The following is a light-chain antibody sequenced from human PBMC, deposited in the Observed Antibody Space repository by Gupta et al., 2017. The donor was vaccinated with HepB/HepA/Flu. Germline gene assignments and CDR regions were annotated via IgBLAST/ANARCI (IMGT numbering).Light chain of an antibody. V-gene: IGLV3-1*01. Sequence: SYELTQPPSVSVSPGQAASITCSGDKLGDKNVCWYQQKSGQSPVLVICQDRKRPSGIPDRFAGSNSGNTATLTISVSRAMDEADYYCQAWDSSSVIFGRGTKLTVL. J-gene: IGLJ2*01. CDR3: QAWDSSSVI. CDR1: KLGDKN. CDR2: QDR.